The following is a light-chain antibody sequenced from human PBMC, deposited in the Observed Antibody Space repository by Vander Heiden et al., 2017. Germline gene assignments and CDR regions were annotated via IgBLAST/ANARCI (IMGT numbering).Light chain of an antibody. V-gene: IGLV3-10*01. CDR2: EES. CDR3: YSTDSSGNHRV. CDR1: ALPTKY. Sequence: YELTQPPSVSVSPGQTARITCSGSALPTKYAYWDKQKSGQAPVLVIYEESERPAGIPGRFSGASSGTMATWTISGAHVEDEADYYGYSTDSSGNHRVFGGGTKLTVL. J-gene: IGLJ2*01.